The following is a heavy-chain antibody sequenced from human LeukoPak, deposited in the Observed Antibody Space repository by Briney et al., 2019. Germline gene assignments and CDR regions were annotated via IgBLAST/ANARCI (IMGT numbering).Heavy chain of an antibody. Sequence: ASVKVSCKASGYTFTSYGISWVRQAPGQGLEWMGWISAYNGNTNYAQKLQGRVTMTTDTSTSTAYMELRSLRSDDTAVYYCARDLLMITFGGAPHRRFDYWGQGTLVTVSS. D-gene: IGHD3-16*01. J-gene: IGHJ4*02. CDR1: GYTFTSYG. CDR2: ISAYNGNT. V-gene: IGHV1-18*01. CDR3: ARDLLMITFGGAPHRRFDY.